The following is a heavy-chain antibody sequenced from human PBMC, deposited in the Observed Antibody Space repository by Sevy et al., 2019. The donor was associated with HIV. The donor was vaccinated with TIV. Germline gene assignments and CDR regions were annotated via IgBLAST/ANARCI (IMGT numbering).Heavy chain of an antibody. CDR1: RFTFKTYW. D-gene: IGHD1-26*01. V-gene: IGHV3-7*01. CDR2: IKEDGSAK. CDR3: ARDSPGYGGYSY. J-gene: IGHJ4*01. Sequence: GGSLRLSCAASRFTFKTYWMSWVRQAPGKGLEWVGNIKEDGSAKYYADSVRGRFTISRDNAKNSLYLQMSSLRVEDSAVYYCARDSPGYGGYSYWGQGTLVTVSS.